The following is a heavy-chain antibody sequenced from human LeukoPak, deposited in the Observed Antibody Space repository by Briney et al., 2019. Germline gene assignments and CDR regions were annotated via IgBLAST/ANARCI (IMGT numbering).Heavy chain of an antibody. CDR1: GYTLTSSD. J-gene: IGHJ1*01. CDR2: MNPNSGNT. CDR3: ARGDLGGFPVQH. V-gene: IGHV1-8*01. D-gene: IGHD3-16*01. Sequence: GASVKVSCKASGYTLTSSDINWVRHATGQGLEWMGLMNPNSGNTGYAQKFQGRVTMTRNTSISTAYMELSSLRSEDTAVYYCARGDLGGFPVQHWGQGTLVTVSS.